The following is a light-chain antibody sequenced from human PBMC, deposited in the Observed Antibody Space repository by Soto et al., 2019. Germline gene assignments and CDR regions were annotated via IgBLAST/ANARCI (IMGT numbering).Light chain of an antibody. CDR2: AVN. CDR3: ASYAGSKGVL. CDR1: GSDVGNYNY. J-gene: IGLJ3*02. V-gene: IGLV2-8*01. Sequence: QSALTQPPSASGSPGQSVTISCTGTGSDVGNYNYVSWYQQHPGKAPKLVIYAVNKRPSGVPDRFSGSKSGNTASLTVSGLQAEDEADYYCASYAGSKGVLFGGGTQLTVL.